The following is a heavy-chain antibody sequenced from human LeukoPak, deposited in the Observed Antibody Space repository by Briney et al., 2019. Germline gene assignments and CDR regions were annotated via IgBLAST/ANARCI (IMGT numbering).Heavy chain of an antibody. Sequence: SETLSLTCTVSGGSISSYYWSWIRQPPGKGLEWRGYIYYSGSTNYNPSHKSRVTISVDTSKNQFSLKLSSVTAADTAVYYCARARSILLWFGEFPPAAFDIWGQGTMVTVSS. CDR3: ARARSILLWFGEFPPAAFDI. CDR1: GGSISSYY. J-gene: IGHJ3*02. V-gene: IGHV4-59*01. CDR2: IYYSGST. D-gene: IGHD3-10*01.